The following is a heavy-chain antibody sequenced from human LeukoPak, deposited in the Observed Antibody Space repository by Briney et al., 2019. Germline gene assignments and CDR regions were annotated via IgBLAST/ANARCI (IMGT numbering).Heavy chain of an antibody. V-gene: IGHV4-39*07. CDR3: ARRGYSYETVIDY. CDR1: GGSISSSSYH. J-gene: IGHJ4*02. D-gene: IGHD5-18*01. Sequence: SEALSLTCTVSGGSISSSSYHWGWIRQPPGKGLEWIGSIYYTGNTYYNPSLKSRITMSIDTSKNQFSLKLSSVTAADTAVYYCARRGYSYETVIDYWGQGTLVTVSS. CDR2: IYYTGNT.